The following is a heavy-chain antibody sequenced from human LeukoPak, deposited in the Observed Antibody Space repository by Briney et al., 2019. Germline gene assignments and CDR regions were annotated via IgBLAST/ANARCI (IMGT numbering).Heavy chain of an antibody. CDR2: IYYSGST. CDR3: ARERTGDAQFDY. CDR1: GGSISSGDYY. Sequence: SETLSLTCTVSGGSISSGDYYWSWIRQPPGKGLEWIGYIYYSGSTYYNPSLKSRVTISVDTSKNQFSLKLSSVTAADTAVYYCARERTGDAQFDYWGQGTLVTVSS. V-gene: IGHV4-30-4*08. J-gene: IGHJ4*02. D-gene: IGHD7-27*01.